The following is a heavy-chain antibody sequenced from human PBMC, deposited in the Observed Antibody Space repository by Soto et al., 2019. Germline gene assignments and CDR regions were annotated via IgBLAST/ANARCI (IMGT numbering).Heavy chain of an antibody. CDR3: ARGVITIFGVVPPMDV. CDR2: IYSGGST. V-gene: IGHV3-53*01. Sequence: GGSLRLSCAASGFTVSSNYMSWVRQAPGKGLEWVSVIYSGGSTYYADSVKGRFTISRDNSKNTLYLQMNSLRAEDTAVYYCARGVITIFGVVPPMDVWGQGTTVTVSS. J-gene: IGHJ6*02. CDR1: GFTVSSNY. D-gene: IGHD3-3*01.